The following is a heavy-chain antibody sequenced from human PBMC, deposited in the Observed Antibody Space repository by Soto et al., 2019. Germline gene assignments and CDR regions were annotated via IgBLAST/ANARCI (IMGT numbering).Heavy chain of an antibody. CDR2: IIPILGIA. Sequence: QVQLVQSGAEVKKPGSSVKVSCKASGGTFSSYTISWVRQAPGQGLEWMGRIIPILGIANYAQKFQGRVTITADKSTSTAYMELSSLRSEDTAVYYCARAPRVPAAMGYYYYGMDVWGQGTTVTVSS. V-gene: IGHV1-69*02. CDR1: GGTFSSYT. D-gene: IGHD2-2*01. CDR3: ARAPRVPAAMGYYYYGMDV. J-gene: IGHJ6*02.